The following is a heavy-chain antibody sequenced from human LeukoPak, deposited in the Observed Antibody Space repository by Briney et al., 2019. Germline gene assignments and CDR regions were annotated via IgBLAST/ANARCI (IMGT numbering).Heavy chain of an antibody. CDR2: IIPIFGTA. CDR1: GGTFSSYA. Sequence: GASVKVSCKASGGTFSSYAISWVRQAPGQGLEWMGGIIPIFGTANYAQKFQGRVTVTADESTSTAYMELSSLRSEDTAVYYCARLGSGSYWEHNWFDPWGQGTLVPVSS. D-gene: IGHD3-10*01. J-gene: IGHJ5*02. V-gene: IGHV1-69*01. CDR3: ARLGSGSYWEHNWFDP.